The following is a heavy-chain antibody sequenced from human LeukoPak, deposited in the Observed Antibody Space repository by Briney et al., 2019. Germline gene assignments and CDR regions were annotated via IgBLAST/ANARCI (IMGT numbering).Heavy chain of an antibody. D-gene: IGHD1-26*01. Sequence: SETLSLTCAVYGGSFSGCYWSWIRQPPGKGLEWIGEINHSGSTNYNPSLKSRVTISVDTSKNQFSLKLSSVTAADTAVYYCAVRGGATTWFDPWGQGTLVTVSS. J-gene: IGHJ5*02. CDR2: INHSGST. CDR1: GGSFSGCY. V-gene: IGHV4-34*01. CDR3: AVRGGATTWFDP.